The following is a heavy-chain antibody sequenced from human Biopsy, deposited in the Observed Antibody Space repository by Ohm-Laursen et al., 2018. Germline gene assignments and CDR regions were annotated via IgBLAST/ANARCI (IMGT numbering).Heavy chain of an antibody. J-gene: IGHJ5*02. D-gene: IGHD1-14*01. CDR1: GGSLSSYS. V-gene: IGHV4-4*07. Sequence: TLSLTCTISGGSLSSYSWSWIRQPAGKGLEWIGQIYTSGITNYNPSLKSRVTMSVDTSKNKFSLRVSSVTAADTAVYYCARDRDRRGWFDPWGQGTLVTVSS. CDR3: ARDRDRRGWFDP. CDR2: IYTSGIT.